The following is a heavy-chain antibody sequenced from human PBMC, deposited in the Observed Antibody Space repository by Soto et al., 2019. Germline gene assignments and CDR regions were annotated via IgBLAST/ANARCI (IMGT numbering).Heavy chain of an antibody. CDR1: GYTLTELS. CDR3: ATARGQSITIFGVVIPDNWFDP. V-gene: IGHV1-24*01. CDR2: FDPEDGET. Sequence: SVKVSCKVSGYTLTELSMHWVRQAPGKGPEWMGGFDPEDGETIYAQKFQGRVTMTEDTSTDTAYMELSSLRSEDTAVYYCATARGQSITIFGVVIPDNWFDPWG. D-gene: IGHD3-3*01. J-gene: IGHJ5*02.